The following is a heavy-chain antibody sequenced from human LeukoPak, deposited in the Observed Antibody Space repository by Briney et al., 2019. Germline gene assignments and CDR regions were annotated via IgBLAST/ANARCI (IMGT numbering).Heavy chain of an antibody. Sequence: GGSLRLSCAASVFTFSSYWMHWVRQAPGKGLVWVSRINTDGSSASYADAVKGRFTISRDNAKNTLYLQMNSLRAEDTAVYYCARSTLRSGDAFDIWGQGTMVTVSS. CDR2: INTDGSSA. CDR3: ARSTLRSGDAFDI. V-gene: IGHV3-74*01. J-gene: IGHJ3*02. D-gene: IGHD5-12*01. CDR1: VFTFSSYW.